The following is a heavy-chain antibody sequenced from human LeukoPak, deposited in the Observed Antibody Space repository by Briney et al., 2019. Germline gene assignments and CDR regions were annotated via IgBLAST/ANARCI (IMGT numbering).Heavy chain of an antibody. Sequence: ASVKVSCKASGYTFTSYDINWVRQATGQGLEWMGWMDPNSGNTGYAQKFQGRVTMTRNTSISTAYMELSSLRSEDTAVYYCARAPSIAVAGRNYYYYGMDVWGQGTTVTVSS. CDR2: MDPNSGNT. CDR1: GYTFTSYD. J-gene: IGHJ6*02. D-gene: IGHD6-19*01. CDR3: ARAPSIAVAGRNYYYYGMDV. V-gene: IGHV1-8*01.